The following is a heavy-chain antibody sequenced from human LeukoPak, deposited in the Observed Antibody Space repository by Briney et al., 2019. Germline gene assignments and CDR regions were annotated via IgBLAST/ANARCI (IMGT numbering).Heavy chain of an antibody. CDR1: GFTSSSYG. V-gene: IGHV3-33*01. CDR3: ARGPGSGYYLTAFDI. D-gene: IGHD3-22*01. Sequence: GGSLRLSCAASGFTSSSYGIHWVRQAPGKGLEWVAVIWYDGSNKYYADSVKGRFTISRDNSKNALYLQMNSLRAGDTAVYYCARGPGSGYYLTAFDIWGQGTMVTVSS. CDR2: IWYDGSNK. J-gene: IGHJ3*02.